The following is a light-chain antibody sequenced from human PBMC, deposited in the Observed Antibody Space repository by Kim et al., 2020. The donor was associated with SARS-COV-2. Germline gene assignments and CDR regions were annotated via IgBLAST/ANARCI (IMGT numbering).Light chain of an antibody. CDR1: SSDIGGYNY. CDR3: SAYTSISTLV. J-gene: IGLJ3*02. CDR2: DVS. Sequence: GRSITISCTGTSSDIGGYNYVSWYQQHPGKAPKLMIYDVSNRPSGVSTRFSGSRSGNTASLTISGLQPEDEADYYCSAYTSISTLVFGGGTQLTVL. V-gene: IGLV2-14*03.